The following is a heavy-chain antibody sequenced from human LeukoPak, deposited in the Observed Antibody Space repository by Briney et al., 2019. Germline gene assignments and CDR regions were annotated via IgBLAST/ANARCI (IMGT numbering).Heavy chain of an antibody. CDR3: ARDRYYYDTSGPPLDI. V-gene: IGHV4-59*12. J-gene: IGHJ3*02. Sequence: SETLSLTCTVSGGSISSYYWSWIRQPPGKGLEWTGYIYYSGSTNYNPSLRSRVTMSVDTSKNQFSLKLSSVTAADTAVYYCARDRYYYDTSGPPLDIWGQGTMVTVSS. D-gene: IGHD3-22*01. CDR1: GGSISSYY. CDR2: IYYSGST.